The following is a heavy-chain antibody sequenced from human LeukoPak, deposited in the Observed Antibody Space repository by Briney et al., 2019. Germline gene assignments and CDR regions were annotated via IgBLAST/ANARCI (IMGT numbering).Heavy chain of an antibody. CDR1: GGSISSSSSY. V-gene: IGHV4-39*07. CDR2: IYYSGST. CDR3: ASSVGSSWQDAFDI. Sequence: SETLSLTCSVSGGSISSSSSYWGWIRQSPGKGLEWIGSIYYSGSTYYNPSLKSRVTISVDTSKNQFSLKLSSVTAADTAVYYCASSVGSSWQDAFDIWGQGTMVTVSS. D-gene: IGHD6-13*01. J-gene: IGHJ3*02.